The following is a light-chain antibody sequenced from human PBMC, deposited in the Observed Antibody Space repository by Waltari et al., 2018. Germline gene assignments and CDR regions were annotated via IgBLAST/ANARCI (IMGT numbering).Light chain of an antibody. CDR1: QNINTY. J-gene: IGKJ2*01. Sequence: DRVTITCRASQNINTYLNWYQQKVGRAPKLLIYATSSLQSGVPSRFSGSGSGTHFTLTINSLQPEDFATYSCQQSYTTPRTFGQGTNLEIK. CDR3: QQSYTTPRT. V-gene: IGKV1-39*01. CDR2: ATS.